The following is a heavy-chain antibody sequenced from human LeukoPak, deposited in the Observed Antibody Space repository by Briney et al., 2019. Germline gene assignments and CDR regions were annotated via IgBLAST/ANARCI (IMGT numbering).Heavy chain of an antibody. CDR3: AKGFSSMAFDI. J-gene: IGHJ3*02. CDR1: GFTFSSYG. D-gene: IGHD6-13*01. CDR2: ISYDASNK. V-gene: IGHV3-30*18. Sequence: GGSLRLSCAASGFTFSSYGMHWVRQAPGKGLEWVAVISYDASNKYYADSVKGRFTISRDNSKNTLYLQMNSLRAEDTAVYYCAKGFSSMAFDIWGQGTMVTVSS.